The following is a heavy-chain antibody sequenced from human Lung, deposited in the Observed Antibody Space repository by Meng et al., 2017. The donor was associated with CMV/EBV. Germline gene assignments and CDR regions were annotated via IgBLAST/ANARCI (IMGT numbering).Heavy chain of an antibody. V-gene: IGHV4-31*03. D-gene: IGHD6-19*01. CDR3: TRAPPGLSSGWSDF. CDR2: VYSSGST. Sequence: QVQLQESGPGLVKPSQTLALTCTVSGASVSSPGSYWNWIRQHPGKGLEWLGLVYSSGSTDYNPSLRGRATISLDTSKNQFSLTLTSVTVADTAVYYCTRAPPGLSSGWSDFWGQGTLVTVSS. J-gene: IGHJ4*02. CDR1: GASVSSPGSY.